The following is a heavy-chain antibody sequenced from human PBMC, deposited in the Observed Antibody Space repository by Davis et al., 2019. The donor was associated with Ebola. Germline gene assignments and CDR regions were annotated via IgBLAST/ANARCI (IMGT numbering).Heavy chain of an antibody. J-gene: IGHJ4*02. D-gene: IGHD1-1*01. CDR1: GYSFTSYW. Sequence: GESLKISCKGSGYSFTSYWIGWVRQVPGKGLEWMGIIYPGDSDTRYSPSFQGQVTISADTSISTAYLQWSSLKASDTAMYYCTRHATRDTSGKTGIDYWGQGTQVTVSS. CDR3: TRHATRDTSGKTGIDY. CDR2: IYPGDSDT. V-gene: IGHV5-51*01.